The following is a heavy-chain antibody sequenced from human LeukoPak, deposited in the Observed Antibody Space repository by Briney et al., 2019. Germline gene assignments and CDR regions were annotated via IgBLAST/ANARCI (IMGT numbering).Heavy chain of an antibody. V-gene: IGHV4-31*03. Sequence: KPSETLSLTCTVSGGSISSGGYYWSWIRQHPGKGLEWIVYIYYSGSTSYNPSLKSRVSISFDTSKNQFFLKLSSVTAADTAVYYCAREMDYYDSGGYYLQWFDPWGQGTLVTVSS. D-gene: IGHD3-22*01. J-gene: IGHJ5*02. CDR2: IYYSGST. CDR3: AREMDYYDSGGYYLQWFDP. CDR1: GGSISSGGYY.